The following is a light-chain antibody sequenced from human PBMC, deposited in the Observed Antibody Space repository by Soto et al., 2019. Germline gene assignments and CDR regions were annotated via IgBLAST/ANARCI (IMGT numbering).Light chain of an antibody. V-gene: IGKV1-39*01. Sequence: DIEMTQSPSSLSATVGDRVTVTCRASQTISNFLTWYPQTPGKAPKLLIYGASNLQSGVPSRVRGSGSGTDFTLTISSLQPEDFATYFCQHCYNTPRTVGQGTKVDIK. J-gene: IGKJ1*01. CDR2: GAS. CDR1: QTISNF. CDR3: QHCYNTPRT.